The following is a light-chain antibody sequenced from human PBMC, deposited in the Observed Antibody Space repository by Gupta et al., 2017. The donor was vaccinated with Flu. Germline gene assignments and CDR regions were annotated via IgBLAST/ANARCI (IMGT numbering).Light chain of an antibody. J-gene: IGKJ1*01. CDR1: KRVGSSY. V-gene: IGKV3-20*01. CDR3: HQDSRSPRT. Sequence: GSLSLAPGESTRLSCRASKRVGSSYLVWYQQKPGKAPRLLMHGASSRDSGIPDRFSGSGSGTDFTLTISRLEPEDFAVYYCHQDSRSPRTFGQGTKVEIK. CDR2: GAS.